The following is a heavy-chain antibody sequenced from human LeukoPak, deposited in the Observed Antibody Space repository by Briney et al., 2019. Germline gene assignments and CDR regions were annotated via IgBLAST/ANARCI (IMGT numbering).Heavy chain of an antibody. CDR3: ASGEDYDSSGYRYFDY. CDR2: IKEDGSEK. CDR1: GSTFDDFG. V-gene: IGHV3-7*01. Sequence: GGSLRLSCAASGSTFDDFGMTWVRQAPGKGLEWVANIKEDGSEKYYVDSVKGRFTISRDNAKNSLYLQMNSLRAEDTAVYYCASGEDYDSSGYRYFDYWGQGTLVTVSS. D-gene: IGHD3-22*01. J-gene: IGHJ4*02.